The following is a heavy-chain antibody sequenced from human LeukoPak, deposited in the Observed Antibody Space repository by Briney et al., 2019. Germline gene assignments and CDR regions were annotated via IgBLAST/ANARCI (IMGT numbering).Heavy chain of an antibody. D-gene: IGHD6-13*01. CDR2: ISRSSSHMYYA. CDR1: GFTFSSYS. V-gene: IGHV3-21*01. Sequence: GGSLRLSCAASGFTFSSYSMNWVRQAPGKGLEWVPSISRSSSHMYYADYADSVKGRFTISRDNAKNSLYLQMNSLRAEDTAVYYCAGGITAADPSDYWGQGTLVTVSS. CDR3: AGGITAADPSDY. J-gene: IGHJ4*02.